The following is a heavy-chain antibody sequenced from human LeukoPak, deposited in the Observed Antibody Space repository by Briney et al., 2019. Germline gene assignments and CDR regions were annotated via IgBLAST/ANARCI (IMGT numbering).Heavy chain of an antibody. CDR3: ARPLRNSSSWYWFDP. J-gene: IGHJ5*02. V-gene: IGHV3-48*01. Sequence: GGSLRLSCAASGFTVSSNYMSWVRQAPGKGLEWVSYISSSSSTIYYADSVKGRFTISRDNAKNSLYLQMNSLRAEDTAVYYCARPLRNSSSWYWFDPWGQGTLVTVSS. D-gene: IGHD6-13*01. CDR1: GFTVSSNY. CDR2: ISSSSSTI.